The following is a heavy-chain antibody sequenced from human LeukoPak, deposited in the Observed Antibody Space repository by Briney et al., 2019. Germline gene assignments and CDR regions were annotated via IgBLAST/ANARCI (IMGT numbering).Heavy chain of an antibody. CDR1: GFTFSNAW. J-gene: IGHJ4*02. D-gene: IGHD6-13*01. CDR3: TTHSRIAAAGTFDY. Sequence: LSCAASGFTFSNAWMSWVRQAPGKGLEWVGRIKSKTDGGTTDYAAPVKGRFTISRDDSKNTLYLQMNSLETEDTAVYYCTTHSRIAAAGTFDYWGQGTLVTVSS. V-gene: IGHV3-15*01. CDR2: IKSKTDGGTT.